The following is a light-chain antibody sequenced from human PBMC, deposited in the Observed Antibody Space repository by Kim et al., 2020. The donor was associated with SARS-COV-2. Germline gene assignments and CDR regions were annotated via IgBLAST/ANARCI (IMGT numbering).Light chain of an antibody. CDR1: SSDVGSYNY. Sequence: GQSLTVSCTGTSSDVGSYNYVSWYQQHPGKAPKLMIYDVSDRPSGVSNRFSGSKSGNTASLTISGLQAEDEADYYCSSYTSSSTVVFGGGTQLTFL. J-gene: IGLJ2*01. CDR3: SSYTSSSTVV. CDR2: DVS. V-gene: IGLV2-14*03.